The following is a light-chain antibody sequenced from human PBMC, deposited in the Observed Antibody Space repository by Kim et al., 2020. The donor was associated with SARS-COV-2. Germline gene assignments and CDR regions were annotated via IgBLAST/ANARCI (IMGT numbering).Light chain of an antibody. CDR2: DAS. Sequence: SVGDIVNISCQASQNCRKFLKWDQQKPGKAPNLLIYDASSLHTGVPSRFSGSGSGTDFTFTITSLQPEDIATYYCQHYDSLPISFGQGTRLEIK. J-gene: IGKJ5*01. CDR3: QHYDSLPIS. CDR1: QNCRKF. V-gene: IGKV1-33*01.